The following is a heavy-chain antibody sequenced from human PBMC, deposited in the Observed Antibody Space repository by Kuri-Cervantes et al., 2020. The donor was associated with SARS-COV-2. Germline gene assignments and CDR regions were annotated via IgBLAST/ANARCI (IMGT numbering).Heavy chain of an antibody. V-gene: IGHV4-30-4*08. J-gene: IGHJ5*02. CDR2: IYYSGST. Sequence: SETLSLTCTVSGGSISSSSYYWGWIRQPPGKGLEWIGYIYYSGSTYYNPSLKSRVTISVDTPKNQFSLKLSSVTAADTAVYYCARSFGPFCSSTSCYSGGRWFDPWGQGTLVTVSS. CDR3: ARSFGPFCSSTSCYSGGRWFDP. D-gene: IGHD2-2*01. CDR1: GGSISSSSYY.